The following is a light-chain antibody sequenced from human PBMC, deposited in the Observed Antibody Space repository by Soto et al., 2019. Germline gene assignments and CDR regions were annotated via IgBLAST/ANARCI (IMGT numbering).Light chain of an antibody. Sequence: IVLTQSPGTLSLSPGDRATLSCRASQSVSSSYLAWYQQKPGQAPRLLIYGESSRATGIPDRLSGSGSGTDFTLTISRLEPEDFAVYYCQKYGSSSITCGQGTRLEI. J-gene: IGKJ5*01. CDR1: QSVSSSY. V-gene: IGKV3-20*01. CDR3: QKYGSSSIT. CDR2: GES.